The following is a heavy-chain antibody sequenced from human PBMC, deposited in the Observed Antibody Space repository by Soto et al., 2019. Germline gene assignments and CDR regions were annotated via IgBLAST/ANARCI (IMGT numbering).Heavy chain of an antibody. J-gene: IGHJ5*02. D-gene: IGHD3-3*01. CDR2: INAGNGNT. CDR3: ARTKVTIFGVANGWFDP. Sequence: VASVKVSCKASGYTFTSYAMHWVRQAPGQRLEWMGWINAGNGNTKYSQKFQGRVTVTRDTSASTAYMELSSLRSEDTAVYYCARTKVTIFGVANGWFDPWGQGTLVTVSS. V-gene: IGHV1-3*01. CDR1: GYTFTSYA.